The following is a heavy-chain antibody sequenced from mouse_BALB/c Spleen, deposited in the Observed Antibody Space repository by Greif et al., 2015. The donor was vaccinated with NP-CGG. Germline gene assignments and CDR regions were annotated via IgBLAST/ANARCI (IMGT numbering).Heavy chain of an antibody. D-gene: IGHD2-4*01. CDR2: IRNKANGYTT. CDR1: GFTFTDYY. J-gene: IGHJ2*01. CDR3: ARDSDYDY. V-gene: IGHV7-3*02. Sequence: EVKLMESGGGLVQPGGSLRLSCATSGFTFTDYYMSWVRQPPGKALEWLGFIRNKANGYTTEYSASVKGRFTISRDNSQSILYLQMNTLIAEDSATYYCARDSDYDYWGQSTTLTVSS.